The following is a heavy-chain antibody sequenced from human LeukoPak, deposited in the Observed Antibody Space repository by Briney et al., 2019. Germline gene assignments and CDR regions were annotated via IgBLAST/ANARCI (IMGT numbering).Heavy chain of an antibody. CDR2: MNTNTGNP. CDR3: ARPLWFGELSLDY. Sequence: ASVKVSCKASGYTFTSYDINWVRQATGQGLEWMGWMNTNTGNPTYAQGFTGRFVFSLDTSVSTAYLQISSLKAEDTAVYYCARPLWFGELSLDYWGQGTLVTVSS. V-gene: IGHV7-4-1*02. D-gene: IGHD3-10*01. J-gene: IGHJ4*02. CDR1: GYTFTSYD.